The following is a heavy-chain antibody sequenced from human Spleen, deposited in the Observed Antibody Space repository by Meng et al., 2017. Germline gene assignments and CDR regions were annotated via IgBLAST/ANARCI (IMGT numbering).Heavy chain of an antibody. J-gene: IGHJ4*02. CDR2: ISYDGSYK. CDR3: AKETSDSSAFYRYDI. D-gene: IGHD3-22*01. Sequence: VQLVESGGGLVQPGGALRLSWAASGFNFSTNGMHWVRQAPGKGLEWVAVISYDGSYKNYADSVKGRFTISRDNSKNTLYLQMDSLRAEDTAVYYCAKETSDSSAFYRYDIWGQGSLVTVSS. CDR1: GFNFSTNG. V-gene: IGHV3-30*18.